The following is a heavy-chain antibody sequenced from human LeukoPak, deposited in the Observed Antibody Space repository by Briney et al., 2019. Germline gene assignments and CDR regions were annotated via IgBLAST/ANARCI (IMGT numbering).Heavy chain of an antibody. Sequence: GGSLRLSCAASGFTFSSYWMSWVRQAPGKGLEWVANIKQDGSEKYYVDSVKGRFTISRDNAKNPLYLQMNSLRAEDTAVYYCARGRGRYCSGGSCYADYWGQGTLVTVSS. CDR3: ARGRGRYCSGGSCYADY. V-gene: IGHV3-7*04. CDR2: IKQDGSEK. CDR1: GFTFSSYW. D-gene: IGHD2-15*01. J-gene: IGHJ4*02.